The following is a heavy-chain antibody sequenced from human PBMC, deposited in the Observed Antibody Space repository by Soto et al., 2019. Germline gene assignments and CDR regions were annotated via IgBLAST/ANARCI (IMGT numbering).Heavy chain of an antibody. J-gene: IGHJ4*02. V-gene: IGHV1-3*01. CDR2: IGAGDGKT. CDR3: VRDYASDSGVHLDF. CDR1: GYRFTHYV. D-gene: IGHD3-22*01. Sequence: QVQLVQSGTEVKKPGASVKVSCKASGYRFTHYVIHWVRQAPGQRLEWMGWIGAGDGKTYYSQNFQGRVTITKDTAASTAYMVLSSLISEDTAVYYCVRDYASDSGVHLDFWGQGTLVTVSS.